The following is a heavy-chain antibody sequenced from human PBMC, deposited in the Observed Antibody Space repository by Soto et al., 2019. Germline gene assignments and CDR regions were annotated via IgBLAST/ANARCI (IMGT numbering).Heavy chain of an antibody. CDR1: GGTFSSYT. CDR3: ARDRGNTRGYCSGGSCNTFDY. V-gene: IGHV1-69*08. J-gene: IGHJ4*02. D-gene: IGHD2-15*01. Sequence: QAQLVQSGAEVKKPGSSVKVSCKASGGTFSSYTISWVRQAPGQGLEWMGRIIPILGIANYAQKFQGRVTITADKSTSTAFMELSSLRSEDTAVYYCARDRGNTRGYCSGGSCNTFDYWGQGTLVTVSS. CDR2: IIPILGIA.